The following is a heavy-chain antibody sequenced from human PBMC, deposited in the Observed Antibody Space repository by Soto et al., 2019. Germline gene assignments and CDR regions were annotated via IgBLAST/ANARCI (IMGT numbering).Heavy chain of an antibody. CDR1: GFTCSTYG. J-gene: IGHJ6*04. CDR3: GNDLQSYGDYEYYCCSRDV. Sequence: QVQLVESGGGGFQPGGSLTISCAASGFTCSTYGMQLVRLPPGKGLEWVAVNTSDGTNTFYSDSVKARFTTSRDNFKNTLTLQMNSLRADETAVNSCGNDLQSYGDYEYYCCSRDVFGIWTRVTLSS. D-gene: IGHD4-17*01. CDR2: NTSDGTNT. V-gene: IGHV3-30*18.